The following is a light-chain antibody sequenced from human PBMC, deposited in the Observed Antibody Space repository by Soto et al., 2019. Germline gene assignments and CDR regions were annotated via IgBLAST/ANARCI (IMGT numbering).Light chain of an antibody. CDR2: DAS. J-gene: IGKJ4*01. V-gene: IGKV1-33*01. Sequence: DIQMTQSPSSLSASVGDRVTITCQASQDINNFLNWFQQKPGKAPKLVIYDASNLETGVPPRFSGSGSGTDFTFTISSLQPEDIATYYCQQYDNLPYTFGGGTKVEIK. CDR1: QDINNF. CDR3: QQYDNLPYT.